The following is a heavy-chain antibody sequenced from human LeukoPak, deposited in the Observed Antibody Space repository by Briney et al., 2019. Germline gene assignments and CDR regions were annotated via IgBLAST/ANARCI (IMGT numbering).Heavy chain of an antibody. CDR1: GFTFSSYS. J-gene: IGHJ4*02. D-gene: IGHD2-8*01. CDR2: ISSSSSYI. V-gene: IGHV3-21*01. CDR3: ARDRGNGFDY. Sequence: GGSLRLSCAASGFTFSSYSMNWVRQAPGKGLEWVSSISSSSSYIYYADSVRGRFTISRDNAKNSLYLQMNSLRAEDTAVYYCARDRGNGFDYWGQGTLVTVSS.